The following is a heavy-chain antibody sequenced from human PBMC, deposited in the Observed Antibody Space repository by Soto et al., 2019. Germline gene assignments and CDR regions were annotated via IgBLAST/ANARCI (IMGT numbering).Heavy chain of an antibody. D-gene: IGHD6-13*01. CDR2: TYYRSKWYN. CDR3: ARDGSLSSSSWPPRNWFDP. Sequence: QVQLQQSGPGLVKPSQTLSLTCAISGDSVSSNSAAWNWIRQSPSRGLEWLGRTYYRSKWYNDYAVSVKSRITINPDTSKNQFSLQLNSVTPEDTAVYYCARDGSLSSSSWPPRNWFDPWGQGTLVTVSS. V-gene: IGHV6-1*01. CDR1: GDSVSSNSAA. J-gene: IGHJ5*02.